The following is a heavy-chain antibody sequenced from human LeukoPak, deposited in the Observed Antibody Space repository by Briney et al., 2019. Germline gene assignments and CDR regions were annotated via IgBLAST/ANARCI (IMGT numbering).Heavy chain of an antibody. D-gene: IGHD2-2*01. V-gene: IGHV3-33*01. Sequence: GRSLRLSCAASGLTFSTSGFHWVRQAPGKGLEWVAVIWYDGSKKYYADSVKGRFTISRDNSKNTVYLQMNSLRAEDTAVYYCARSYCSSTSCYYGMDVWGQGTTVTVSS. CDR1: GLTFSTSG. J-gene: IGHJ6*02. CDR2: IWYDGSKK. CDR3: ARSYCSSTSCYYGMDV.